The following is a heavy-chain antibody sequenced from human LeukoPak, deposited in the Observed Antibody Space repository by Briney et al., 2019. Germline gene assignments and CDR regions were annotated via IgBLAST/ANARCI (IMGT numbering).Heavy chain of an antibody. Sequence: SETLSLTCTVSGGSISSYYWSWIRQPPGKGLEWIGYIHYSGSTYYNPSLKSRVTISVDTSKNQFSLKLSSVTAADTAVYYCARGPDTGNAFDIWGQGTMVTVSS. CDR2: IHYSGST. V-gene: IGHV4-59*12. D-gene: IGHD1-26*01. CDR3: ARGPDTGNAFDI. J-gene: IGHJ3*02. CDR1: GGSISSYY.